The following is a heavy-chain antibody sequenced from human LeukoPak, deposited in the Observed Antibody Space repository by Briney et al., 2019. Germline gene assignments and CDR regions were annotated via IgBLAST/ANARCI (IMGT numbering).Heavy chain of an antibody. Sequence: SETLSLTCAVSGGSISSSNWGSWVRGPPGKGLEWIGEIYHSGSTNYNPSLKSRVTISVDKSKNQFSLKLSSVTAADTAVYYCARDTVVVPAATGVNWFDPWGQGTLVTVSS. CDR2: IYHSGST. J-gene: IGHJ5*02. CDR3: ARDTVVVPAATGVNWFDP. D-gene: IGHD2-2*01. CDR1: GGSISSSNW. V-gene: IGHV4-4*02.